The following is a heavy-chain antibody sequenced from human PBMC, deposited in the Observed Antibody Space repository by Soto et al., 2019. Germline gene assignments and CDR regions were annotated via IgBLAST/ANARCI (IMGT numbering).Heavy chain of an antibody. D-gene: IGHD3-22*01. CDR3: AREPLVVVITGYFDD. CDR1: GFTFSSYA. Sequence: PGGSLRLSCAASGFTFSSYAMHWVRQAPGKGLEWVAVISYDGSNKYYADSVKGRFTISRDNSKNTLYLQMNSLRAEDTAVYYCAREPLVVVITGYFDDWGQGTLVTVSS. V-gene: IGHV3-30-3*01. J-gene: IGHJ4*02. CDR2: ISYDGSNK.